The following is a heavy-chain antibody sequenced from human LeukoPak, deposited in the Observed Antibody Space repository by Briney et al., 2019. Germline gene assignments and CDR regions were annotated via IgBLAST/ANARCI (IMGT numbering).Heavy chain of an antibody. CDR3: ARTYGSGRKDAFDI. D-gene: IGHD3-10*01. Sequence: PSGTLSLTCAVSGGSISSSNWWSWVRQPPGKGLEWIGEIYHSGSTNYNPSLKSRVIISVDKSKNQFSLKLSSVTAADTAVYYCARTYGSGRKDAFDIWGQGTMVTVSS. CDR2: IYHSGST. J-gene: IGHJ3*02. V-gene: IGHV4-4*02. CDR1: GGSISSSNW.